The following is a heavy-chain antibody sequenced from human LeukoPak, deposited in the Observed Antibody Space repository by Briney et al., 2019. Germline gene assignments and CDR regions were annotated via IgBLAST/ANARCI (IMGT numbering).Heavy chain of an antibody. Sequence: GGSLTLSCTVSGFVFRNYFIHWVRQAPGKRLVWVSHINADGSITSHADSVKGRFTISRDNAKSTLYLQMNSLRPEDTAVYYCARGGVPASQDSWGQGTLVTVSS. CDR1: GFVFRNYF. V-gene: IGHV3-74*01. CDR3: ARGGVPASQDS. J-gene: IGHJ5*02. CDR2: INADGSIT. D-gene: IGHD3-10*01.